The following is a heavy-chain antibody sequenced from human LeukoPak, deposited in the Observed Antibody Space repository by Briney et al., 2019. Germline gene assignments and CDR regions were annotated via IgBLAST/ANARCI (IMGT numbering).Heavy chain of an antibody. CDR1: GFTFSSFW. J-gene: IGHJ4*02. D-gene: IGHD2-21*02. CDR3: TRAVAVTASDS. CDR2: INGAGSTT. Sequence: PGESLRLSCAASGFTFSSFWMHWVRQAPGEGLVWISRINGAGSTTTYADSVKGRFTISRDNAKNTLYLQMSSLRAEDTAVYYCTRAVAVTASDSWGQGTLVTVSS. V-gene: IGHV3-74*01.